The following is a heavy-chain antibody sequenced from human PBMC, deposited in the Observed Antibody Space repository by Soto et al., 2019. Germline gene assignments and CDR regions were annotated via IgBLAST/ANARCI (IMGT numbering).Heavy chain of an antibody. V-gene: IGHV3-23*01. J-gene: IGHJ4*02. D-gene: IGHD6-13*01. CDR2: ISGSGGST. CDR3: VPGFSSQLDEMVDY. Sequence: GGSLRLSCAASGFTFSSYAMSWVRQAPGKGLEWVSAISGSGGSTYYADSVKGRFTISRDNSKNTLYLQMNSLRAEDTAVYYCVPGFSSQLDEMVDYWGQGTLVTVSS. CDR1: GFTFSSYA.